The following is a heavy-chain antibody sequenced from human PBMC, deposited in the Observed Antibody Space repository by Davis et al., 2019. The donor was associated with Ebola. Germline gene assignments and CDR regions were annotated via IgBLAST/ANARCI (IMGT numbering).Heavy chain of an antibody. CDR2: INGGNGNT. V-gene: IGHV1-3*01. D-gene: IGHD2-2*01. CDR1: GYTFTSYA. J-gene: IGHJ6*02. Sequence: AASVKVSCKASGYTFTSYAMHWVRQAPGQRLEWMGWINGGNGNTRYAQKFQGRVTITRDTSASTAYMELSSLRSEDTAVYYCARDWCSSATCYAGYYNGMDVWSQGTTVTVSS. CDR3: ARDWCSSATCYAGYYNGMDV.